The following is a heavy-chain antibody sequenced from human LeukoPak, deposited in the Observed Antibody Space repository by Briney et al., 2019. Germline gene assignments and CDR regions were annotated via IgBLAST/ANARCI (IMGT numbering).Heavy chain of an antibody. J-gene: IGHJ6*04. Sequence: GGSLRLSCSASGFTFISYSMTWVRQAPGKGLEWVSYISSSGSTIYYADSVKGRFTISRDNAKNSLYLQMNSLRAEDTAVYYCAELGITMIGGVWGKGTTVTISS. D-gene: IGHD3-10*02. CDR3: AELGITMIGGV. V-gene: IGHV3-48*03. CDR1: GFTFISYS. CDR2: ISSSGSTI.